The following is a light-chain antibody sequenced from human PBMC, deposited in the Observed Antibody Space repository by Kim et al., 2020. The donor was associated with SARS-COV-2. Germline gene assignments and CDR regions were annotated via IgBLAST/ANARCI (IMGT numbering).Light chain of an antibody. V-gene: IGLV2-14*01. J-gene: IGLJ2*01. CDR1: NSDVGAYNY. Sequence: QSALTQPASVSGSPGQSITISCTGTNSDVGAYNYVSWYQQHPGKAPKLMIYDVSKRPSGVSNRFSGSESGNTASLTISGLQAEDEADYYCNSYTSSSTLLFGGGTQLTVL. CDR2: DVS. CDR3: NSYTSSSTLL.